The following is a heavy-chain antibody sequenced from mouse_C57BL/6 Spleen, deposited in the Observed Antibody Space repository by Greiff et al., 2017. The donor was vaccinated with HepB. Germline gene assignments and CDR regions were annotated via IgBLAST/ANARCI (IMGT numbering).Heavy chain of an antibody. CDR3: ARGDYYGSSSPWFAY. CDR2: IYPRDGST. CDR1: GYTFTDHT. J-gene: IGHJ3*01. D-gene: IGHD1-1*01. Sequence: VQLQQSDAELVKPGASVKISCKVSGYTFTDHTIHWMKQRPEQGLEWIGYIYPRDGSTKYNEKFKGKATLTADKSSSTAYMQLNSLTSEDSAVYCCARGDYYGSSSPWFAYWGQGTLVTVSA. V-gene: IGHV1-78*01.